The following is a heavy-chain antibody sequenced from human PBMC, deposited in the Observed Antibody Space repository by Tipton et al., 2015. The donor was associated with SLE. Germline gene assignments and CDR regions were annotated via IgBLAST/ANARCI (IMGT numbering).Heavy chain of an antibody. Sequence: LRLSCTVSGASINSRDYYWSWIRQPPGKGLEWIGHIYYSGFTDYNPSLKSRIAISVDTSKNQFSLKVSSVTAAATAVYYCARGAGYGDYAWGSRCMDVWGQGTTVTVSS. V-gene: IGHV4-30-4*01. CDR2: IYYSGFT. D-gene: IGHD4-17*01. CDR1: GASINSRDYY. CDR3: ARGAGYGDYAWGSRCMDV. J-gene: IGHJ6*02.